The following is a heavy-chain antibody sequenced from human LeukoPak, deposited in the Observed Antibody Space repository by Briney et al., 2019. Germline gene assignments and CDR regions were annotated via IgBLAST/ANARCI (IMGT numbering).Heavy chain of an antibody. CDR3: ARDLTGLLLWFGELLFDP. Sequence: GGSLRLSCAASGFTFSSYGMHWVRQAPGKGLEWVAVIWYDGSNKYYADSVKGRFTISRDNSKNTLYLRMNSLRAEDTAVYYCARDLTGLLLWFGELLFDPWGQGTLVTVSS. CDR1: GFTFSSYG. D-gene: IGHD3-10*01. V-gene: IGHV3-33*01. CDR2: IWYDGSNK. J-gene: IGHJ5*02.